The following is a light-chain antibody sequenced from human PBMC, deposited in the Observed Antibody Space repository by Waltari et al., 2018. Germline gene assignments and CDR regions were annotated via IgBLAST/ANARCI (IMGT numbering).Light chain of an antibody. J-gene: IGLJ3*02. V-gene: IGLV1-44*01. Sequence: QSVLTQPPSASGTPGQRVTISCSGSSSNIGKNPVNWYQHLPGTSPKLLIYKNGQRPSGVPDRFSGSKSGTSASLAISGLQSEDEADYYCATWDDSLNGWVFGGGTKLTVL. CDR2: KNG. CDR1: SSNIGKNP. CDR3: ATWDDSLNGWV.